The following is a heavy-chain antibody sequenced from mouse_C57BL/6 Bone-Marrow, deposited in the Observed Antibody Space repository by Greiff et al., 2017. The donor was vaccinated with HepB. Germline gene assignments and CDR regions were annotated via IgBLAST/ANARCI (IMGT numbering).Heavy chain of an antibody. D-gene: IGHD1-1*01. V-gene: IGHV10-3*01. CDR3: VREGNDSSHWYFDV. Sequence: DVKLVESGGGLVQPKGSLKLSCAASGFTFNTYAMHWVRQAPGKGLEWVARIRSKSSNYATYYADSVKDRFTISRDDSQSMLYLQMNNLKTEDTAMYYCVREGNDSSHWYFDVWGTGTTVTVSS. CDR2: IRSKSSNYAT. CDR1: GFTFNTYA. J-gene: IGHJ1*03.